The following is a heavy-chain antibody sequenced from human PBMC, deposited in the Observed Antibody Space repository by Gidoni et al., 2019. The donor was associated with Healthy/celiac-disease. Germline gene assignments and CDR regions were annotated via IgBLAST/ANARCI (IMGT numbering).Heavy chain of an antibody. V-gene: IGHV2-5*02. CDR1: GFSLSTSGVG. Sequence: QITLKESGPTLVKPTQTLTLTCTFSGFSLSTSGVGVGWIRQPPGKALEWLALIYWDDDKRYSPSLKSRLTITKDTSKNQVVLTMTNMDPVDTATYYCAHSPNPPDYRNPRWFDPWGQGTLVTVSS. J-gene: IGHJ5*02. CDR2: IYWDDDK. D-gene: IGHD4-4*01. CDR3: AHSPNPPDYRNPRWFDP.